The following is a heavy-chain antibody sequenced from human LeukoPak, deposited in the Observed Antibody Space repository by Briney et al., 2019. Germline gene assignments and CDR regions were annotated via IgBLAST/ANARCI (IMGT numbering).Heavy chain of an antibody. V-gene: IGHV1-69*10. Sequence: SVKVSCKASGGTFSSYAISWVRQAPGQGLEWMGGILPILNRTNYARKFRDRVTITADGSTSTAYMELSSLRSEDTAVYYCARVVARYGDLWWFAPWGQGTLVTVSS. J-gene: IGHJ5*02. D-gene: IGHD4-17*01. CDR1: GGTFSSYA. CDR3: ARVVARYGDLWWFAP. CDR2: ILPILNRT.